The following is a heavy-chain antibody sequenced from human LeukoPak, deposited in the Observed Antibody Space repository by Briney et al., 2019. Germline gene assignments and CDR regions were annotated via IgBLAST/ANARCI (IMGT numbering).Heavy chain of an antibody. CDR2: IIGNGGGI. CDR3: AKDRIADGRYSIDF. V-gene: IGHV3-23*01. Sequence: GGSLRLSCAASGFTFNTYAMNWVRQAPGKGLEWVSVIIGNGGGINYADSVRGRFFISRDNAANTLYLQMNSLRVEDTAVYYCAKDRIADGRYSIDFWGQGTLVPVSS. D-gene: IGHD2-21*01. CDR1: GFTFNTYA. J-gene: IGHJ4*02.